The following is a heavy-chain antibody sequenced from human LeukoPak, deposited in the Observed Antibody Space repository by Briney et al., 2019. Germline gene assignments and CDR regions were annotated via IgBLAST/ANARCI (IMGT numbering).Heavy chain of an antibody. CDR2: IYTAGST. CDR1: GFTVSTNY. CDR3: ARDLYGGSDAFDI. D-gene: IGHD3-16*01. J-gene: IGHJ3*02. V-gene: IGHV3-53*01. Sequence: PGGSLRLSCAASGFTVSTNYMSWVRQAPGKGLEWVSVIYTAGSTYYVDSVKGRFTTSRDNSKNTLYLQMNSLRAEDTAMYYCARDLYGGSDAFDIWGQGTMVTVSS.